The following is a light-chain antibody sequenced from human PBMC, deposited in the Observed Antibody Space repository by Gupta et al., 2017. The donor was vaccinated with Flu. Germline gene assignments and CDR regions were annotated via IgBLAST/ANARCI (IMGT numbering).Light chain of an antibody. CDR3: QQSDTAPDT. CDR1: QSISTD. CDR2: LAS. Sequence: ILLTPSPSSLSASVGDRVTITCRASQSISTDLNWYQQKPGQAPRLLIYLASTLQSGVPSRFSGSGSGTDFTLTISSLEPEDFATYYCQQSDTAPDTFGQGTKVEIK. J-gene: IGKJ2*01. V-gene: IGKV1-39*01.